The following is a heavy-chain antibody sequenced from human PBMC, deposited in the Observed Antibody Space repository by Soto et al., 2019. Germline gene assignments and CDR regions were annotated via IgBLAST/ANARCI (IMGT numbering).Heavy chain of an antibody. J-gene: IGHJ6*02. D-gene: IGHD5-12*01. Sequence: ASVKVSCKASGYTFTGYYMHWVRQAPGQGLEWMGWISTYNGDTNYAQTFQGRVTMTTDTSTSTVHMEVRSLRSDDTAVYYCARESVAPYYYYCMDVWGQGTPVTVSS. CDR1: GYTFTGYY. CDR3: ARESVAPYYYYCMDV. V-gene: IGHV1-18*04. CDR2: ISTYNGDT.